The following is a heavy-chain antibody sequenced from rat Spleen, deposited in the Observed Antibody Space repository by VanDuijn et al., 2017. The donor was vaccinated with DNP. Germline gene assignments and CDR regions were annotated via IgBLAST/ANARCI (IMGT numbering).Heavy chain of an antibody. J-gene: IGHJ3*01. CDR1: GFTFSDYN. CDR3: VRWNSGHFDY. V-gene: IGHV5-7*01. D-gene: IGHD4-3*01. Sequence: EVQLVESGGGLVQPGRSLKLSCAASGFTFSDYNMAWVRQAPKKGLEWVATISYDGSSTYYRDSVKGRFTISRDNAKSTLYLQMDSLRSEDTATYYCVRWNSGHFDYWGQGTLVTVSS. CDR2: ISYDGSST.